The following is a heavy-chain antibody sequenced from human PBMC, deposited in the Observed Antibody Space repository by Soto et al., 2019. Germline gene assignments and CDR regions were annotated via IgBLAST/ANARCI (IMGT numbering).Heavy chain of an antibody. CDR2: IIPIFGTA. D-gene: IGHD5-18*01. J-gene: IGHJ6*02. CDR1: GGTFSSYA. Sequence: QVQLLQSGAEVKKPGSSVKVSCKASGGTFSSYAISWVRQAPGQGLEWMGGIIPIFGTANYAQKFQGRVTITADESTSTAYMELSSLRSEATAVYYCARDQVEMDTIGDYGMDVWGQGTTVTVSS. V-gene: IGHV1-69*01. CDR3: ARDQVEMDTIGDYGMDV.